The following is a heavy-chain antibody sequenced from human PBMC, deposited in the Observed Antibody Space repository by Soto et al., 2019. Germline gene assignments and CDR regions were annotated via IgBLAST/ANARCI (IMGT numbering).Heavy chain of an antibody. D-gene: IGHD3-22*01. CDR3: ARGPYYDSSGYYYSPGYFDY. J-gene: IGHJ4*02. CDR2: IKQDGSEK. CDR1: GLTFSRYW. V-gene: IGHV3-7*01. Sequence: PGGSLRLSCEASGLTFSRYWMTWVRQAPGKGLEWVANIKQDGSEKYYADSVKGRFTISRDNSKKSLYLQMNSLRAEDTAVYYCARGPYYDSSGYYYSPGYFDYWGQGTLVTVSS.